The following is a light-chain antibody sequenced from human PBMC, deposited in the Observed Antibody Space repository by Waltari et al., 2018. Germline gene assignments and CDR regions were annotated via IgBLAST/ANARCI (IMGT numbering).Light chain of an antibody. CDR3: QQYDISPLT. CDR1: QTVRTTY. Sequence: TQSPGTLSLSPGERATLSCRASQTVRTTYLAWYQQKPGQAPTLLIYGASSRATGIPDRFSGSGSGTDFSLTISSLEPEDFVVYYCQQYDISPLTFGGGTKVEIK. V-gene: IGKV3-20*01. CDR2: GAS. J-gene: IGKJ4*01.